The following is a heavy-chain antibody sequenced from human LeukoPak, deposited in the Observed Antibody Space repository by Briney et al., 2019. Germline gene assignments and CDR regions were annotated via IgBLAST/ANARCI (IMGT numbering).Heavy chain of an antibody. V-gene: IGHV3-9*03. CDR1: GFTFDDYA. Sequence: PGGSLRLSCAASGFTFDDYAMHWVRQAPGKGLEWVSGISWNSGSIGYADSVKGRFTISRDNAKNFLYLQMNSLRAEDMALYYCAKDTRYSYESGAFDIWGQGTMVTVSS. CDR3: AKDTRYSYESGAFDI. CDR2: ISWNSGSI. J-gene: IGHJ3*02. D-gene: IGHD5-18*01.